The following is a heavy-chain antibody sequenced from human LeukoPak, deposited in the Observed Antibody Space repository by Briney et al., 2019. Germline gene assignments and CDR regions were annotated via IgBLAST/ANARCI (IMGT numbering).Heavy chain of an antibody. V-gene: IGHV4-4*02. CDR1: GGSISSSNW. CDR3: ASTPYVWGSYRYTGLDY. Sequence: ASETLSLTCAVSGGSISSSNWWSWVRQPPGKGLEWIGEIYHSGSTNYNPSLKSRVTISVDKSKNQFSLKLSSVTAADTAVYYCASTPYVWGSYRYTGLDYWGQGTLVTVSS. D-gene: IGHD3-16*02. J-gene: IGHJ4*02. CDR2: IYHSGST.